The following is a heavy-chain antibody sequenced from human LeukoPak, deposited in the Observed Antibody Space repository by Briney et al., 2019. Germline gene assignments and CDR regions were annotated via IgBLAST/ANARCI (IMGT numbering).Heavy chain of an antibody. V-gene: IGHV4-34*01. Sequence: PSETLSLTCAVYSGSFSNYYWIWIRQPPGKGLEWIGEINHRGGTYYNPSLKSRVSISLDTSKKQFSLKLTSVTAADTAVYYCARGDPRGVLPAAGYYMDVWGKGTTVTISS. D-gene: IGHD2-15*01. J-gene: IGHJ6*03. CDR3: ARGDPRGVLPAAGYYMDV. CDR2: INHRGGT. CDR1: SGSFSNYY.